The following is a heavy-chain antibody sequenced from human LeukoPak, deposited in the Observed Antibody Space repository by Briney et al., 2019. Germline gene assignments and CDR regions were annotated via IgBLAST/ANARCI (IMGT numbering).Heavy chain of an antibody. V-gene: IGHV4-39*07. D-gene: IGHD3-22*01. Sequence: SETLSLTCTVSGGSISSSSYYWGWIRQPPGKGLEWIGSIYYSGSTYYNPSLKSRVTISVDTSKNQFSLKLSSVTAADTAVYYCARTYDSSGYPSWYFDYWGQGTLVTVSS. CDR3: ARTYDSSGYPSWYFDY. CDR1: GGSISSSSYY. CDR2: IYYSGST. J-gene: IGHJ4*02.